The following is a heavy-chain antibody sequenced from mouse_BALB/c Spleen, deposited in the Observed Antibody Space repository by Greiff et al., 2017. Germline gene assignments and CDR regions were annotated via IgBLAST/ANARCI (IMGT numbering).Heavy chain of an antibody. CDR1: GYTFTEYT. V-gene: IGHV1-18*01. Sequence: EVKLLESGPELVKPGASVKISCKTSGYTFTEYTMHWVKQSHGKSLEWIGGINPNNGGTSYNQKFKGKATLTVDKSSSTAYMELRSLTSEDSAVYYCARESLYYGSSLGLHAMDYWGQGTSVTVSS. CDR2: INPNNGGT. J-gene: IGHJ4*01. CDR3: ARESLYYGSSLGLHAMDY. D-gene: IGHD1-1*01.